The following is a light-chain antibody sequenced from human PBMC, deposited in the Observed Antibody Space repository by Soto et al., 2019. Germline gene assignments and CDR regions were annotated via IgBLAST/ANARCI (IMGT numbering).Light chain of an antibody. Sequence: DIQMTQSPSTLSVSLGDRVTITCRASQTISSWLAWYQQKPGKAPKLLIYKASTLKSGVPSRFSGSGSGTEFTLTISSLQPDDVATYYCQKYNSGGPLTFGGGTKV. CDR3: QKYNSGGPLT. CDR1: QTISSW. V-gene: IGKV1-5*03. J-gene: IGKJ4*01. CDR2: KAS.